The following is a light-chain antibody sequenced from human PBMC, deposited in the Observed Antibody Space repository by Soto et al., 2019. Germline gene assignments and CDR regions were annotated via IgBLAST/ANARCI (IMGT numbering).Light chain of an antibody. CDR3: HQFGYSPRT. V-gene: IGKV3-20*01. J-gene: IGKJ1*01. Sequence: EIVMTQSPATLSVSPGERATLSCRASQTVNSDYLAWFQQRPGQAPRLLIFATSRRATDIPDRFSGSGSGTDFTLAIRRLEPEDFAVYYCHQFGYSPRTFXQGTKVDIK. CDR2: ATS. CDR1: QTVNSDY.